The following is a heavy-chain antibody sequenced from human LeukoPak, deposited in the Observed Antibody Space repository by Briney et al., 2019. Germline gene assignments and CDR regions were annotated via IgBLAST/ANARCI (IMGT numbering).Heavy chain of an antibody. D-gene: IGHD3-22*01. CDR1: GYSISSGYY. V-gene: IGHV4-38-2*02. J-gene: IGHJ4*02. Sequence: SETLSLTCTVSGYSISSGYYWGWIRQPPGKGLEWIGSIYHSGSTYYNPSLKSRVTISVDTSKNQFSLKLSSVTAADTAVYYCARYPQTYYYDSSGYFVVDYWGQGTLVTVSS. CDR2: IYHSGST. CDR3: ARYPQTYYYDSSGYFVVDY.